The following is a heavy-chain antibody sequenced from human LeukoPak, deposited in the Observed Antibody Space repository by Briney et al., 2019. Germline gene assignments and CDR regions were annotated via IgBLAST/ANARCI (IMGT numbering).Heavy chain of an antibody. CDR2: INPNSGDT. CDR1: GYTFTGYH. Sequence: ASAKVSCKASGYTFTGYHMHWVRQAPGQGLEWMGRINPNSGDTNYAQKFQGRVAMTRDTSISTAFMELTRLRSDDTAVYYCARDYCSSTSCLFDYWGQGTLVTVSS. V-gene: IGHV1-2*06. J-gene: IGHJ4*02. D-gene: IGHD2-2*01. CDR3: ARDYCSSTSCLFDY.